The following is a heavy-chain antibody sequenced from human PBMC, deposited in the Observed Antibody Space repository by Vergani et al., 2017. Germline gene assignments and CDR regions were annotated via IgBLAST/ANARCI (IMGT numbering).Heavy chain of an antibody. CDR2: IGTAGDT. Sequence: EVQLVESGGGLVQPGGSLRLSCAASGFTFSTYDMHWVRQATGKGLEWVSAIGTAGDTYYPGSVKGRFTISRENAKNSLYLQMNGLRAGDTAVYYCARDWPLRAAAGRPGLYGDYAPFDYWGQGTLVTVSS. CDR3: ARDWPLRAAAGRPGLYGDYAPFDY. V-gene: IGHV3-13*01. J-gene: IGHJ4*02. D-gene: IGHD4-17*01. CDR1: GFTFSTYD.